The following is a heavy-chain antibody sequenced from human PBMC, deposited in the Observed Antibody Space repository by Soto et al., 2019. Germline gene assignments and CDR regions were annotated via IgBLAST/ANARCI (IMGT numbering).Heavy chain of an antibody. J-gene: IGHJ3*02. CDR2: IYYSGST. V-gene: IGHV4-59*01. CDR1: GGSISSYY. CDR3: AGVSYYDSSGYYYFGAFDI. D-gene: IGHD3-22*01. Sequence: TLSLTCTVSGGSISSYYWSWIRQPPGKGLEWIGYIYYSGSTNYNPSLKSRVTISVDTSKNQFSLKLSSVTAADTAVYYCAGVSYYDSSGYYYFGAFDIWGQGTMVTVSS.